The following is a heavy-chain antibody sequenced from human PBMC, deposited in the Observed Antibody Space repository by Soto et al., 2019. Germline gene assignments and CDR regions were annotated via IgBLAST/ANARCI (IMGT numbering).Heavy chain of an antibody. CDR2: ISDDGSNK. J-gene: IGHJ4*02. V-gene: IGHV3-30-3*01. CDR3: ARDRFASSWSYFDY. D-gene: IGHD6-13*01. Sequence: QVQLVESGGGVVQPGRSLRLSCAASGLTFSHYALHWVRQAPGKGLEWVAVISDDGSNKYYADSVKGRFTISRDNSKNTLYLQMNSLRAEDTAMYDCARDRFASSWSYFDYWGQGTPVTVSS. CDR1: GLTFSHYA.